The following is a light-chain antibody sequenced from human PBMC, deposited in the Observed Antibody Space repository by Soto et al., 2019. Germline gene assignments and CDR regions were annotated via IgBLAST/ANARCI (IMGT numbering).Light chain of an antibody. J-gene: IGKJ1*01. Sequence: DIQMTQSPFSXSASVGDRVTITCRASQSVSNWLAWYRQKPGKAPKLLIYDASSLQSGVPSRFSSGGSGTEFTLTISSLQPEDFATYYCLQYSSYSWTFGQGTKVDI. V-gene: IGKV1-5*01. CDR2: DAS. CDR3: LQYSSYSWT. CDR1: QSVSNW.